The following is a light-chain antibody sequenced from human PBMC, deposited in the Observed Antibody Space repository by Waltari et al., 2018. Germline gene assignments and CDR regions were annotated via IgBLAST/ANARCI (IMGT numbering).Light chain of an antibody. Sequence: DIQMTQSPSTLSASVGDRVTITFRASQSISDWLAWYQQKTGKAPNLLIYKASILKSGVPSRFSVSGSGTQFTLTISSLQPCDFATYYCQQYNTYSSFGQGTKLEIK. J-gene: IGKJ2*01. V-gene: IGKV1-5*03. CDR3: QQYNTYSS. CDR2: KAS. CDR1: QSISDW.